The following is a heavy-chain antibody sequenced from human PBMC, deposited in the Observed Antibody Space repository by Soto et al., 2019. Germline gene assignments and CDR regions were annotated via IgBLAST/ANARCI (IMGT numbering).Heavy chain of an antibody. CDR1: GGSISSFNYF. CDR2: LYYSGNT. J-gene: IGHJ5*02. Sequence: QLQLQESGPGLVKPSETLSLTCTVSGGSISSFNYFWGWIRQPPGKGLEWIGSLYYSGNTYYNPSLPSRVTLSVDTSRKQCTLPLRSVTAADTVVYYCARGGGSTFAWFDRWGQGTGVTVSP. V-gene: IGHV4-39*01. D-gene: IGHD2-15*01. CDR3: ARGGGSTFAWFDR.